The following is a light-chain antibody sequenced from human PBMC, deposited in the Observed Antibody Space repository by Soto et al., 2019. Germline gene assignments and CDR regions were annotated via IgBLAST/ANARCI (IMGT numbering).Light chain of an antibody. J-gene: IGKJ5*01. CDR1: QSVSSSY. V-gene: IGKV3-20*01. CDR3: KQYGSSPPIT. Sequence: EIVLTQSPGTLSLSPGERATLSCRASQSVSSSYLAWYQQKPGQAPRLLIYGASSRATGIPDRFSGSGSGTDFTLTISRLEPEDFAVCYCKQYGSSPPITFGQGTRLEIK. CDR2: GAS.